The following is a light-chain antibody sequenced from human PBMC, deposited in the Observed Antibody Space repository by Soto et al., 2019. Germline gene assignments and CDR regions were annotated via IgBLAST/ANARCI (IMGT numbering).Light chain of an antibody. Sequence: EILLTQSPGTLSLSPGERATLSCRASQSVGSTYLSWYQPKPGQAPRLLIYGASSRATGIPDRFSGSGSGTDFTLTISRLEPEDFAVYYCQQYGYSFRAFGQGTKVEL. CDR2: GAS. CDR3: QQYGYSFRA. V-gene: IGKV3-20*01. J-gene: IGKJ1*01. CDR1: QSVGSTY.